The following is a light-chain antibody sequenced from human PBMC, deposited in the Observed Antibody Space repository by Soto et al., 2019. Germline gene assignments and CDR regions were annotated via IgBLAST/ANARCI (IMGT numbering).Light chain of an antibody. CDR1: QSVLYSPNNKNY. Sequence: DIVMTQSPDSLAVSLGERATINCKSTQSVLYSPNNKNYLAWYQQKPGQPPKLLIYWASTRESGVPDRFSGSGSGTDFTLTISSLQAEDVAVYYCQQYYATPLTFGQGTKLEIK. CDR3: QQYYATPLT. CDR2: WAS. V-gene: IGKV4-1*01. J-gene: IGKJ2*01.